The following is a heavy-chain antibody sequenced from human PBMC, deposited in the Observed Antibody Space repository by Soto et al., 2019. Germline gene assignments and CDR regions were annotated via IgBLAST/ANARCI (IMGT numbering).Heavy chain of an antibody. D-gene: IGHD5-12*01. J-gene: IGHJ5*02. CDR2: IDGRGVIT. Sequence: EVQLLESGGDLVQPGGSLRLSCRASGFTFRSRAMTWVRQAPGKWLEWVSAIDGRGVITYQSDAVKGRFTIARDNSKNTLYLHMDSLRVDDTAVYFCATAPLDIVATLPAAWTSWGQGTLVTVSS. CDR3: ATAPLDIVATLPAAWTS. V-gene: IGHV3-23*01. CDR1: GFTFRSRA.